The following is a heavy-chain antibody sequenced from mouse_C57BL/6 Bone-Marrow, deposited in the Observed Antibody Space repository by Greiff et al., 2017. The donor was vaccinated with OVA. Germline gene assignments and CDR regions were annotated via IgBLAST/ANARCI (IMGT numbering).Heavy chain of an antibody. V-gene: IGHV1-42*01. CDR3: ARLDDGYYSDY. CDR1: GYSFTGYY. CDR2: INPSTGGT. Sequence: EVQLVESGPELVKPGASVKISCKASGYSFTGYYLNWVKQSPEKSLEWIGEINPSTGGTTYNQKFKAKATLTVDKSSSTAYMQLKSLTSEDSAVYYCARLDDGYYSDYWGQGTTLTVSS. J-gene: IGHJ2*01. D-gene: IGHD2-3*01.